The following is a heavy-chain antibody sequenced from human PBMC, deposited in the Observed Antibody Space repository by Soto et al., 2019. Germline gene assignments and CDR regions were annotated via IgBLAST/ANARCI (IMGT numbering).Heavy chain of an antibody. J-gene: IGHJ3*02. Sequence: SETLSLTCAVYGGSFSGYYWSWIRQPPGKGLEWIGEINHSGSTNYNPSLKSRVTISVDTSKNQFSLKLSSVTAADTAVYYCARERRGGNVAFDIWGQGTMVTVSS. CDR2: INHSGST. CDR3: ARERRGGNVAFDI. D-gene: IGHD2-15*01. V-gene: IGHV4-34*01. CDR1: GGSFSGYY.